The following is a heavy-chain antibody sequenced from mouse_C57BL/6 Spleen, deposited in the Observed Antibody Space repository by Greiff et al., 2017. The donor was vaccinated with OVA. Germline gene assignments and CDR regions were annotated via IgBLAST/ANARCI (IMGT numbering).Heavy chain of an antibody. D-gene: IGHD2-4*01. CDR2: IYPGDGDT. CDR1: GYAFSSSW. Sequence: LQESGPELVKPGASVKISCKASGYAFSSSWMNWVKQRPGKGLEWIGRIYPGDGDTNYNGKFKGKATLTADKSSSTAYMQLSSLTSEDSAVYFCARNYYDYGDYWGQGTTLTVSS. V-gene: IGHV1-82*01. CDR3: ARNYYDYGDY. J-gene: IGHJ2*01.